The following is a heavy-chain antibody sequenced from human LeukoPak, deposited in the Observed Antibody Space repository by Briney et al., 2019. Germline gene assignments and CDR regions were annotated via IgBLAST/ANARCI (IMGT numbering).Heavy chain of an antibody. CDR3: ARGPGSSVCASAIGY. Sequence: RGSLRLSCAASGFTFSSYGMHWVRQAPGKGLEWAAVIWHDGNNKYYADSVKGRFTISRDNSKNTLYLQMNTLRAEDTAVYYCARGPGSSVCASAIGYWGQGTLVTVSS. CDR1: GFTFSSYG. D-gene: IGHD2-8*01. CDR2: IWHDGNNK. V-gene: IGHV3-33*01. J-gene: IGHJ4*02.